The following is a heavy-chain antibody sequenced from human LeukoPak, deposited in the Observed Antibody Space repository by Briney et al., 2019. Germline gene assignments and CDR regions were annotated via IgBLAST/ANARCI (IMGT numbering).Heavy chain of an antibody. Sequence: GGSLRLSCAASGFTFSSYAMHWVRQAPGKGLEWVAVISYDGSNKYYADSVKGRFTISRDNSKNTLYLQMNSPRAEDTAVYYCAKDRFGYGGNSDYWGQGTLVTVSS. CDR1: GFTFSSYA. CDR2: ISYDGSNK. D-gene: IGHD4-23*01. CDR3: AKDRFGYGGNSDY. V-gene: IGHV3-30-3*01. J-gene: IGHJ4*02.